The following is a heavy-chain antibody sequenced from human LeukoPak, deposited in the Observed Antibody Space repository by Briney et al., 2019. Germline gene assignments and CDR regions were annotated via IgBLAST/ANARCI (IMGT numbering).Heavy chain of an antibody. Sequence: GGSLRLSCAASGLTFSSYAMSWVRQAPGKGLEWVSMISGSGGSTYYADSVKGRFTISRDNSKNTLYLQMNSLRAEDTAVYYCARGLLRAGYSGYDCLDYWGQGTLVTVSS. CDR2: ISGSGGST. D-gene: IGHD5-12*01. J-gene: IGHJ4*02. V-gene: IGHV3-23*01. CDR3: ARGLLRAGYSGYDCLDY. CDR1: GLTFSSYA.